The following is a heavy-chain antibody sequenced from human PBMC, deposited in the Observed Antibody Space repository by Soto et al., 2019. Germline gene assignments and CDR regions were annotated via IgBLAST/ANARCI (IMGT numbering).Heavy chain of an antibody. D-gene: IGHD3-3*01. J-gene: IGHJ6*02. Sequence: ASVKVSCKASGYILASHGISWVRQAPGQGLEWMGWISARDTNYAQKFQDRVTMTTDTSTDTAYMELRSLRSDDTAVYFCARDTALPTSLRDDFFYFGMDVWGQGTTVTVSS. V-gene: IGHV1-18*04. CDR3: ARDTALPTSLRDDFFYFGMDV. CDR2: ISARDT. CDR1: GYILASHG.